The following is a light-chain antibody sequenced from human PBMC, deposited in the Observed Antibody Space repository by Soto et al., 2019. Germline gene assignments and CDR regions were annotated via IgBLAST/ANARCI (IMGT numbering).Light chain of an antibody. J-gene: IGKJ1*01. CDR3: QQYNNWPGT. V-gene: IGKV3-15*01. CDR2: GAS. CDR1: QSVSSK. Sequence: EIVLTQSPGTLSVSPGERATLSCRASQSVSSKLAWYQQKPGQAPRLLFYGASTGATGIPARFSDSGSETEFTLSISSLQSEDFAVYYCQQYNNWPGTFGQGTKVEIK.